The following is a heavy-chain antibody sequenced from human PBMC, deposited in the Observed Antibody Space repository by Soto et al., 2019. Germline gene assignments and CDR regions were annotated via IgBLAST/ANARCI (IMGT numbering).Heavy chain of an antibody. V-gene: IGHV1-18*01. Sequence: ASVKVSCKASGYTLTSYVISWVRQAPGQGLEWMGWISAYNGNTNYAQKLQGRVTMTTDTSTSTAYMELRSLRSDDTAGDYCAWGPVAGHYVYGIDVWGQGTTVTGPS. J-gene: IGHJ6*02. CDR2: ISAYNGNT. CDR1: GYTLTSYV. CDR3: AWGPVAGHYVYGIDV. D-gene: IGHD6-19*01.